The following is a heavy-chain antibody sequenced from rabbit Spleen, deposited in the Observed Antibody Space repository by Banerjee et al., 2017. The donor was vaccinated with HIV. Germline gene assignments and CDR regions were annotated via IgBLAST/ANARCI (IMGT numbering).Heavy chain of an antibody. V-gene: IGHV1S45*01. Sequence: EESGGDLVKPDGSLTLTCTASGFSFSSSYWIFWVRQAPGKGLEWIASIYTGSGATYYANWVKGRFTVSKTSSTTVDLKMTSLTAADTATYFCARSINWANRALNLWGKGTLVTVS. J-gene: IGHJ4*01. CDR2: IYTGSGAT. CDR3: ARSINWANRALNL. D-gene: IGHD1-1*01. CDR1: GFSFSSSYW.